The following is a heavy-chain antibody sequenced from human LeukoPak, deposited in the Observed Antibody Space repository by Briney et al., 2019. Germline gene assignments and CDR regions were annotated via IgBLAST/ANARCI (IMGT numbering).Heavy chain of an antibody. CDR1: GFTFSSYA. CDR2: IGGSGGST. CDR3: AKPGVRRDGYSDY. D-gene: IGHD5-12*01. Sequence: GGSLRLSCAASGFTFSSYAMSWVRQAPGKGLEWVSAIGGSGGSTYYADSVKGRFTISRDNSKNTLYLQMNSLRAEDTAVYYCAKPGVRRDGYSDYWGQGTLVTVSS. V-gene: IGHV3-23*01. J-gene: IGHJ4*02.